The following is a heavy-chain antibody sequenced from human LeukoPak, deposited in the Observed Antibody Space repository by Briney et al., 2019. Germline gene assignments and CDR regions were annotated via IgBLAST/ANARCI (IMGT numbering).Heavy chain of an antibody. V-gene: IGHV3-21*01. J-gene: IGHJ4*02. CDR1: GFTFSYYN. CDR2: ISSSSSFI. D-gene: IGHD4-17*01. CDR3: ASGGPVTTYDFDY. Sequence: GGSLRLSCAASGFTFSYYNMNWVRQAPGKGLEWVSSISSSSSFISYADSVKGRFTVSRDTAKNSLYLQMNSLRAEDTDVYYCASGGPVTTYDFDYWGQGTLVTVSS.